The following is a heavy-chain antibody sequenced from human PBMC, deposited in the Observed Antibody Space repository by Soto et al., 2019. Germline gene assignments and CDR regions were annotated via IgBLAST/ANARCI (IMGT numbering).Heavy chain of an antibody. CDR3: ARGGLEPFDY. CDR1: GFTFSSEW. V-gene: IGHV3-74*01. CDR2: INKDGSYK. Sequence: EVQLVESGGGLVQSGGSLRLSCATSGFTFSSEWMHWVRQAPGKGLVWVSRINKDGSYKNYADFVEGRFTISRDDATSKLQLQMDRLRAEDTAVYYCARGGLEPFDYLGQGALVTVSS. D-gene: IGHD1-1*01. J-gene: IGHJ4*02.